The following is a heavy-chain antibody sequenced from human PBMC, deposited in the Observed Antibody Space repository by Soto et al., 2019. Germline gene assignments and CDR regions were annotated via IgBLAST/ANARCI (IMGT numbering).Heavy chain of an antibody. Sequence: QLQLPESGSGLVKPSQTLSLTCAVSGGSISSGGYSWSWIRQPPGKGLEWIGYIYHSGSTYYNPSLKSRVTISVDRSKNQFSLKLSSVTAADTAVYYCARVPGPWGQGTLVAVSS. CDR2: IYHSGST. CDR1: GGSISSGGYS. V-gene: IGHV4-30-2*01. CDR3: ARVPGP. J-gene: IGHJ5*02.